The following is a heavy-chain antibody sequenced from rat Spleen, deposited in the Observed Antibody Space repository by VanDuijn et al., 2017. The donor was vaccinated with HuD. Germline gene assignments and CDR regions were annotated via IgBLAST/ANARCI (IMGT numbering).Heavy chain of an antibody. CDR2: INSAGST. J-gene: IGHJ4*01. D-gene: IGHD1-12*02. CDR3: ARGRHYFDGTYYYDYVMDA. CDR1: AYSITSSYR. V-gene: IGHV3-3*01. Sequence: EVQLQESGPGLVKPSQSLSLTCSVTAYSITSSYRWNWIRKFPGNKLEWMGYINSAGSTNYNPSLKSRISITRDTSKNQFFLQVNSVTTEDTATYYCARGRHYFDGTYYYDYVMDAWGQGASVTVSS.